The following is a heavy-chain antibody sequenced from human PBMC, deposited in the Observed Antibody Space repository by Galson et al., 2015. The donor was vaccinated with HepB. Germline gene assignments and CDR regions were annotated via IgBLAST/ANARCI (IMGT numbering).Heavy chain of an antibody. V-gene: IGHV3-21*01. J-gene: IGHJ2*01. CDR3: ARVGAAAGTNWSFDL. Sequence: SLRLSCAASGFTFSSYSMNWVRQAPGKGLEWVSSISSSSSDIYYADSVKGRFTISRDNAKNSLYLQMNSLRAEDTAVYYCARVGAAAGTNWSFDLCGRGTLVTVSS. CDR1: GFTFSSYS. D-gene: IGHD6-13*01. CDR2: ISSSSSDI.